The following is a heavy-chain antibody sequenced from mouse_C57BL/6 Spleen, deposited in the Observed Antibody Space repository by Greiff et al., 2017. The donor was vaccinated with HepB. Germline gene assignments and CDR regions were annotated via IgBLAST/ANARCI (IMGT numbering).Heavy chain of an antibody. Sequence: VQLQQPGAELVKPGASVKLSCKASGYTFTSYWMHWVKQRPGQGLEWIGMIHPNSGSTNYNEKFKSKATLTVDKSSSTAYMQLSSLTSEDSAVYYCARLALDYYGRGAWLAYWGQGTLVTVSA. CDR1: GYTFTSYW. CDR2: IHPNSGST. CDR3: ARLALDYYGRGAWLAY. J-gene: IGHJ3*01. D-gene: IGHD1-1*01. V-gene: IGHV1-64*01.